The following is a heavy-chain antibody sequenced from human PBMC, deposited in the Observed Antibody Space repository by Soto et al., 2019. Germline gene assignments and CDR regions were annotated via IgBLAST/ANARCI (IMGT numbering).Heavy chain of an antibody. D-gene: IGHD4-17*01. J-gene: IGHJ6*02. CDR1: GFSFNNYA. Sequence: GGSLRLSCAASGFSFNNYAMTWVRQAPGKGLEWVSSISGSGGSTYYADSVKGRFTISRDNSKNTLYLQMNSLRAEDTAVYYCAKDLGSDDYGDYAHGMDVWGQGATVTVSS. CDR2: ISGSGGST. V-gene: IGHV3-23*01. CDR3: AKDLGSDDYGDYAHGMDV.